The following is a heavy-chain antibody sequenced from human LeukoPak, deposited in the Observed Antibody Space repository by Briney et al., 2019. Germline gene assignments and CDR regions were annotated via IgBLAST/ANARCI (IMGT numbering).Heavy chain of an antibody. Sequence: SETLSLTCTVSGYSISSGYYWGWIRQPPGKGLEWIGSIYHSGSTYYNPSLKSRVTISVDTSKNQFSLKLSSVTAADTAVYYCARGYGSGRFDYWGQGTLVTVSS. D-gene: IGHD3-10*01. CDR1: GYSISSGYY. J-gene: IGHJ4*02. V-gene: IGHV4-38-2*02. CDR3: ARGYGSGRFDY. CDR2: IYHSGST.